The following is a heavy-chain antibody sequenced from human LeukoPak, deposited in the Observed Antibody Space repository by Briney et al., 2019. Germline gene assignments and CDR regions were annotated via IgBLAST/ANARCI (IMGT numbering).Heavy chain of an antibody. J-gene: IGHJ4*02. CDR3: ARDAGYSSGWYVDY. Sequence: SETLSLTCTVSGGSISSGGYYWSWIRQHPGKDLEWIGYIYYSGSTYYNPSLKSRVTISVDTSKNQFSLKLSSVTAADTAVYYCARDAGYSSGWYVDYWGQGTLVTVSS. CDR1: GGSISSGGYY. D-gene: IGHD6-19*01. CDR2: IYYSGST. V-gene: IGHV4-31*03.